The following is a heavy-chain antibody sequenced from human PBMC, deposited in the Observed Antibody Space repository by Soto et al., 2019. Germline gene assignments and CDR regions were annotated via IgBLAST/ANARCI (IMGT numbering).Heavy chain of an antibody. Sequence: EVQLLESGGGLVQPGGSLRLSCAASGFTFSSYAMSWVRQAPGKGLEWVSAISGSGVSTYYADSVKGRFTISRDNAKNTLYLAMNSLRAEDTAVYYCAKDYDFWSGYRYGMDVWGQGTTVTVSS. CDR2: ISGSGVST. J-gene: IGHJ6*02. V-gene: IGHV3-23*01. D-gene: IGHD3-3*01. CDR1: GFTFSSYA. CDR3: AKDYDFWSGYRYGMDV.